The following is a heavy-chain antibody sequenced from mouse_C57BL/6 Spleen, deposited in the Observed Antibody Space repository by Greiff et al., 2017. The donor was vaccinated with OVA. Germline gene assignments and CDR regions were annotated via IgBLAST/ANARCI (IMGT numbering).Heavy chain of an antibody. CDR2: ISSGTSTT. J-gene: IGHJ2*01. D-gene: IGHD2-12*01. V-gene: IGHV5-17*01. Sequence: EVKLEQSGGGLVKPGASLKLSCAASGYTFSYYGMHWVRQAPEKGLEWVAYISSGTSTTYYTDTLKGRVTISRDNAKNTLFLQMTSLRSEDTAVYYCARGRLEDDPFDYWGQGTTLTVSS. CDR3: ARGRLEDDPFDY. CDR1: GYTFSYYG.